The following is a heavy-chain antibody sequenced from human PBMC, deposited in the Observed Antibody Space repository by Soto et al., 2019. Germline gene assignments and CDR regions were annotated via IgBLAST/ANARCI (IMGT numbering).Heavy chain of an antibody. V-gene: IGHV1-18*01. CDR1: GYTFTNFA. CDR3: ARGGAARHLDS. CDR2: VSANNGFT. J-gene: IGHJ5*01. Sequence: GXSVKVSCKTSGYTFTNFALSWVRQAPGQGLEWIGFVSANNGFTHFAQKFQGRVSVKTDTSTNTVYLDLRSLSSDDTAVYYCARGGAARHLDSWGQGTPVTVSS. D-gene: IGHD6-6*01.